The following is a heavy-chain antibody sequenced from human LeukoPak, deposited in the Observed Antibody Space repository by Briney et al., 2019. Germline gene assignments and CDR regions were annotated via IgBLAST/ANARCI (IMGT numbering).Heavy chain of an antibody. J-gene: IGHJ4*02. D-gene: IGHD3-22*01. V-gene: IGHV1-69*13. CDR1: GGTFSSYA. CDR2: IIPIFGTA. CDR3: ARGINYYDSSGYYFY. Sequence: SVKVSCKASGGTFSSYAISWVRQAPGQGLEWMGGIIPIFGTANYAQKFQGRVTITADESTSTAYMELSSLRSEDTAVYYCARGINYYDSSGYYFYWGQGTLVTVSS.